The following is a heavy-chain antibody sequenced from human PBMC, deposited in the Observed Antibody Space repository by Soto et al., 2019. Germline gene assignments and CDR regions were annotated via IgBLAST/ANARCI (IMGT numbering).Heavy chain of an antibody. CDR3: ARDLWWYLH. CDR1: GFTFSSHA. D-gene: IGHD2-15*01. V-gene: IGHV3-23*01. CDR2: ISAGGDGA. Sequence: EVQLLESGGGLVQPGGALRLSCAASGFTFSSHAMSWVRQAPGKGLEWVSSISAGGDGAYYADSVKGRFTISRANSNNTLYLQMNSLRTDDTAVYYCARDLWWYLHWGQGTLVTVSS. J-gene: IGHJ4*02.